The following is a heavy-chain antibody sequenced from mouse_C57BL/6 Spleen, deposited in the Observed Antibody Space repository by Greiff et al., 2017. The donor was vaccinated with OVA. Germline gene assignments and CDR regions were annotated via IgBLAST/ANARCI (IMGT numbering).Heavy chain of an antibody. CDR1: GYTFTDYE. Sequence: VKVVESGAELVRPGASVTLSCKASGYTFTDYEMHWVKQTPVHGLEWIGAIDPETGGTAYNQKFKGKAILTADKSSSTAYMELRSLTSEDSAVYYCTRSGLRRNWYFDVWGTGTTVTVSS. J-gene: IGHJ1*03. CDR2: IDPETGGT. V-gene: IGHV1-15*01. CDR3: TRSGLRRNWYFDV. D-gene: IGHD2-4*01.